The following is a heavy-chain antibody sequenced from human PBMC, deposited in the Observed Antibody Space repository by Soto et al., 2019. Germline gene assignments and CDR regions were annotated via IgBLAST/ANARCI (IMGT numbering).Heavy chain of an antibody. D-gene: IGHD3-10*01. V-gene: IGHV1-18*01. CDR1: GYTFTSYG. CDR2: ISAYNGNT. J-gene: IGHJ6*03. Sequence: ASVKVSCKASGYTFTSYGISWVRQAPGQGLEWMGWISAYNGNTNYAQKLQGRVTMTTDTSTSTAYMELRSLRSDDTAVYYCARVRGTDYYGSGHYYMDVWGKGTTVTVSS. CDR3: ARVRGTDYYGSGHYYMDV.